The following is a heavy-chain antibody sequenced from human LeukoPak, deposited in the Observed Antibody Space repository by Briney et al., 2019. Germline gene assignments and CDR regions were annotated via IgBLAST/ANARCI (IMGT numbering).Heavy chain of an antibody. CDR3: ARQADGYSDGYPHFDY. Sequence: GESLQISCKGSGYSFTSYWIGWVRQLPGKGPEWMGIIYPGDSDTRYSPSFQGQVTISADKSISTAYLQWSSLKASDTAMYYCARQADGYSDGYPHFDYWGQGTLVTVSS. CDR2: IYPGDSDT. D-gene: IGHD5-18*01. CDR1: GYSFTSYW. V-gene: IGHV5-51*01. J-gene: IGHJ4*02.